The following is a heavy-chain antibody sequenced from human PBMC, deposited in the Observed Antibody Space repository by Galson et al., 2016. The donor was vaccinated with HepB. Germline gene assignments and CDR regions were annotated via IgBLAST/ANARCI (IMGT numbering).Heavy chain of an antibody. D-gene: IGHD2-2*01. CDR1: SGSSSSGAYY. V-gene: IGHV4-61*08. J-gene: IGHJ4*03. CDR2: IENAGST. CDR3: APIRLLCLGTTCYGVGLDY. Sequence: SETLSLTCTVSSGSSSSGAYYWSWVRQSPGKGLEWIGYIENAGSTNYNPSLKSRVTISVDNSKNQFSLSLSPVTAADTAVYYCAPIRLLCLGTTCYGVGLDYWGHGTLVTVSS.